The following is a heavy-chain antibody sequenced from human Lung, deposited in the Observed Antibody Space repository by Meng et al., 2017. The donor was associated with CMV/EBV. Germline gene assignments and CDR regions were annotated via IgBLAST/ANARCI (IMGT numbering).Heavy chain of an antibody. D-gene: IGHD4-17*01. Sequence: GGSLRLXCEGSGYTFTNYWIVWVRQVSGKGLEWMGIIYPGDSDTRYSRSFQGQVTISVDKSISSAYLQLQSLEASDTAMYYCARLDDTSDYFYHFDHWGHGXMVTVSS. J-gene: IGHJ4*01. V-gene: IGHV5-51*01. CDR3: ARLDDTSDYFYHFDH. CDR2: IYPGDSDT. CDR1: GYTFTNYW.